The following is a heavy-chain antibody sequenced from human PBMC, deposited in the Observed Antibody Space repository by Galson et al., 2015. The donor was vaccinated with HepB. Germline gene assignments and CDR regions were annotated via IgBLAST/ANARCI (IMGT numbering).Heavy chain of an antibody. D-gene: IGHD6-13*01. CDR3: AKEAGWGQQVRLGYSDL. J-gene: IGHJ2*01. Sequence: ALRLSCAASGFTFSSYAMSWVRQAPGKGREWVSAISGSGGSTYCADSVQGRFTISRDNSKNTLYLQMNSLRAEDTAVYYCAKEAGWGQQVRLGYSDLCGRGTLVTVSS. CDR1: GFTFSSYA. V-gene: IGHV3-23*01. CDR2: ISGSGGST.